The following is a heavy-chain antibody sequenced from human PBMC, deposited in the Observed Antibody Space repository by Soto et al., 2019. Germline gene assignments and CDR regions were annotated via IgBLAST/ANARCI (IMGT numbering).Heavy chain of an antibody. D-gene: IGHD7-27*01. CDR2: VFHSGPT. Sequence: PSETLSLTCGVSGVSIGSSSAWWTWVRQSPGHGLEWIGEVFHSGPTNVNPSLQSRVTISVDKSSSRLSLILHSVTAADTARYFCARARFFSSGKREYYLGLDVWGQGIAVTVSS. J-gene: IGHJ6*02. CDR3: ARARFFSSGKREYYLGLDV. CDR1: GVSIGSSSAW. V-gene: IGHV4-4*02.